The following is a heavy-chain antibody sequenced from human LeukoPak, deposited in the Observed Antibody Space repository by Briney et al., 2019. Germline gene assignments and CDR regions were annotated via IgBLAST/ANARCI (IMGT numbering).Heavy chain of an antibody. Sequence: SVKVSCKASGGTFSSYAISWVRQAPGQGLEWMGGIIPIFGTANYAQKFQGRVTITADESTSTAYMELSSLRSEDTAVYYCARGGSSWHNYYYYYMDVWGKGTTVTISS. D-gene: IGHD6-13*01. CDR2: IIPIFGTA. J-gene: IGHJ6*03. V-gene: IGHV1-69*13. CDR1: GGTFSSYA. CDR3: ARGGSSWHNYYYYYMDV.